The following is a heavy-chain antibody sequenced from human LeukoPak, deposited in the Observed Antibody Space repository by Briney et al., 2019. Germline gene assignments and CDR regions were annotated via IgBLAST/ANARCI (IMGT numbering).Heavy chain of an antibody. J-gene: IGHJ3*02. V-gene: IGHV1-18*01. CDR3: ATREEIVVVPAAMWGAFDI. CDR2: ISAYNGNT. CDR1: GYTFTSYG. D-gene: IGHD2-2*01. Sequence: ASVKVSCKASGYTFTSYGISWVRQAPGQGLEWMGWISAYNGNTNYAQKLQGRVTMTTDTSTSTAYMELRSLRSDDTAVYYCATREEIVVVPAAMWGAFDIWGQGTMVTVSS.